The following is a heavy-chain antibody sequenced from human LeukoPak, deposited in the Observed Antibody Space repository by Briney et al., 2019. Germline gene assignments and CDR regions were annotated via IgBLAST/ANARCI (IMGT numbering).Heavy chain of an antibody. J-gene: IGHJ4*02. CDR2: IYYSGST. CDR1: GGSISSGDYY. Sequence: SETLSLTCTVSGGSISSGDYYWSWIRQPPGKRLERIGYIYYSGSTYYNPSLKSRVTISVDTSKNQFSLKLSSVTAADTAVYYCARDKYAHYFDYWGQGTLVTVSS. CDR3: ARDKYAHYFDY. V-gene: IGHV4-30-4*01.